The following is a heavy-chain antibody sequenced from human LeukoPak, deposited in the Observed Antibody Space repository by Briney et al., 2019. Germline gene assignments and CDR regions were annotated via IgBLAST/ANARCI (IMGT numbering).Heavy chain of an antibody. D-gene: IGHD1-26*01. J-gene: IGHJ5*02. CDR2: IYYSGST. Sequence: SETLSLTCTVSVGSISRYYWSWIRQPPGKGLEGIGYIYYSGSTNYNPSLKSRVTISVDTSKNQFSLKLRSVTAADTAVNYCARDQLGSGMVGEFDPWGQGTLVTVSS. V-gene: IGHV4-59*01. CDR3: ARDQLGSGMVGEFDP. CDR1: VGSISRYY.